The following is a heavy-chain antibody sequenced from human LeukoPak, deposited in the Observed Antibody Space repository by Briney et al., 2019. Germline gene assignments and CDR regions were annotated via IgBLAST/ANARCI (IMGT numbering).Heavy chain of an antibody. D-gene: IGHD2/OR15-2a*01. Sequence: PSETLSLTCAVSGGSISSSNWWSWVRQPPEKGLEWIGDIYHSGTTNYNPSLKSRVTISVDKSTNQFSLNLSSATAADTAVYYCARCVIRRGGDYWGQGTLVTVSS. CDR2: IYHSGTT. CDR3: ARCVIRRGGDY. V-gene: IGHV4-4*02. CDR1: GGSISSSNW. J-gene: IGHJ4*02.